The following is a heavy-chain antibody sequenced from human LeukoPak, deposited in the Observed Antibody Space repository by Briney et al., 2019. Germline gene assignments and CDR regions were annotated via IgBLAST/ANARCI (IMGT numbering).Heavy chain of an antibody. V-gene: IGHV4-61*01. CDR3: ARGSWIQLWLTADY. CDR1: GGSVSSGSYY. Sequence: PSETLSLTCTVSGGSVSSGSYYWSWIRQPPGKGLEWIGYIYYSGSTNYNPSLKSRVTISVDTSKNQFSLKLSSVTAADTAVYYCARGSWIQLWLTADYWGQGTLVTVSS. J-gene: IGHJ4*02. CDR2: IYYSGST. D-gene: IGHD5-18*01.